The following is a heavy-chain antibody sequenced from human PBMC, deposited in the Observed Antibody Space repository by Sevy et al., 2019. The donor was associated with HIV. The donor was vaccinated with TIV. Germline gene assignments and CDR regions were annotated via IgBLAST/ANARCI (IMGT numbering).Heavy chain of an antibody. J-gene: IGHJ6*02. V-gene: IGHV3-20*04. CDR1: GFTFDDYG. Sequence: GGSLRLSCAASGFTFDDYGMSWVRQAPGKGLEWVSGINWNGGSTGYADSVKGRFTISSENAKNSLLLQMNSLRAEDAALYYCASDSPYYDILTGYYHYYYYGMDVWGQGTTVTVSS. D-gene: IGHD3-9*01. CDR2: INWNGGST. CDR3: ASDSPYYDILTGYYHYYYYGMDV.